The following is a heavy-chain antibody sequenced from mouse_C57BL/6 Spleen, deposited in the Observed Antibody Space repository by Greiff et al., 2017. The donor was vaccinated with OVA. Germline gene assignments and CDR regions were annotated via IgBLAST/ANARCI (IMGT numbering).Heavy chain of an antibody. D-gene: IGHD4-1*01. CDR1: GYPFTGYY. J-gene: IGHJ1*03. V-gene: IGHV1-42*01. CDR3: ARSGGYFDV. Sequence: VQLKQSGPELVKPGASVKISCKASGYPFTGYYMNWVKQSPEKSLEWIGEINPSTGGTTYNQKFKAKATLTVDKSSSTAYMQLKSLTSEDSAVYYCARSGGYFDVWGTGTTVTVSS. CDR2: INPSTGGT.